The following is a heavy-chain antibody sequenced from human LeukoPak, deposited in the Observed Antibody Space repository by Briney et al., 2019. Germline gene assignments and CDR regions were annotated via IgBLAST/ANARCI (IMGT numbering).Heavy chain of an antibody. Sequence: PSETLSLTCTVSGGSISSSSYYWGWIRPPPGKGLEWIGSIYYSGSTYYNPSLKSRVTISVDTSKNQFSLKLSSVTAADTAVYYCARGQIFGVVSPWGQGTLVTVSS. V-gene: IGHV4-39*01. CDR2: IYYSGST. D-gene: IGHD3-3*01. CDR1: GGSISSSSYY. CDR3: ARGQIFGVVSP. J-gene: IGHJ5*02.